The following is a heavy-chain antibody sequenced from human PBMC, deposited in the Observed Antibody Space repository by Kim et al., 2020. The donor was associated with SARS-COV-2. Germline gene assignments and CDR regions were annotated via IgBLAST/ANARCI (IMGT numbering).Heavy chain of an antibody. CDR2: IYSGGSST. Sequence: GGSLRLSCAASGFTFSSYAMSWVRQAPGKGLEWVSVIYSGGSSTYYADSVKGRFTISRDNSKNTLYLQMNSLRAEDTAVYYCAKVAGGGYFDYWGQGTLVTVSS. D-gene: IGHD6-19*01. V-gene: IGHV3-23*03. J-gene: IGHJ4*02. CDR1: GFTFSSYA. CDR3: AKVAGGGYFDY.